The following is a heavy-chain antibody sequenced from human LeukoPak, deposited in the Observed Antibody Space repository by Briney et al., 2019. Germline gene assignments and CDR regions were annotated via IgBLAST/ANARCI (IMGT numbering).Heavy chain of an antibody. CDR1: GGSVSDYY. V-gene: IGHV4-38-2*02. Sequence: SETLSLTCTVSGGSVSDYYWGWIRQPPGKGLEWIGSIYHSGSTYYNPSLKSRVTISVDTSKNQFSLKLSSVTAADTAVYYCAREVATIGDDWFDPWGQGTLVTVSS. CDR3: AREVATIGDDWFDP. CDR2: IYHSGST. D-gene: IGHD5-12*01. J-gene: IGHJ5*02.